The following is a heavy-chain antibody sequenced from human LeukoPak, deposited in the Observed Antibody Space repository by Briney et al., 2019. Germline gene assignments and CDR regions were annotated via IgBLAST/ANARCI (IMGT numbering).Heavy chain of an antibody. CDR3: ARDGGTGTTGYYFDY. CDR1: GFTVSSYS. V-gene: IGHV3-21*01. D-gene: IGHD1-7*01. Sequence: GGSLRLSCAASGFTVSSYSMNWVRQPPGKGLEWVSSISSSSSYIYYADSVKGRFTISRDNAKNSLYLQMNSLRAEDTAVYYCARDGGTGTTGYYFDYWGQGTLVTVSS. J-gene: IGHJ4*02. CDR2: ISSSSSYI.